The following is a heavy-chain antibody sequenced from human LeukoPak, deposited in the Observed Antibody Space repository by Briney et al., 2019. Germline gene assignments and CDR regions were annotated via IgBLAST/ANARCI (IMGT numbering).Heavy chain of an antibody. J-gene: IGHJ3*02. CDR1: GGSISSYY. V-gene: IGHV4-59*08. D-gene: IGHD6-13*01. CDR3: ARLGSSSLDI. CDR2: IYYSGST. Sequence: SETLSLTCTVSGGSISSYYWSWTRQPPGKGLEWIGYIYYSGSTNYNPSLKSRVTISVDTSKNQFSLKLSSVTAADTAVYYCARLGSSSLDIWGQGTMVTVSS.